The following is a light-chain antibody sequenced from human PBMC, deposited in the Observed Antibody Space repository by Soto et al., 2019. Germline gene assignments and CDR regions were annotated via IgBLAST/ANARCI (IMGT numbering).Light chain of an antibody. CDR3: AAWDDSLNAVV. CDR2: SNN. CDR1: SSNIGSNP. J-gene: IGLJ2*01. Sequence: QLVLTQPPSASAPPGQRVTISCSGSSSNIGSNPVNWYQHLPGTAPKLLICSNNERPSGVPDRFSGSKSGTSASLAISGLQSEDEADYYCAAWDDSLNAVVFGGGTKLTVL. V-gene: IGLV1-44*01.